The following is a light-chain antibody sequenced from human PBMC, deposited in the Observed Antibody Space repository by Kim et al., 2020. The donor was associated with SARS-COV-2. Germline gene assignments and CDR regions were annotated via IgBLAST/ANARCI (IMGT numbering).Light chain of an antibody. CDR2: TAS. CDR1: QGISNY. J-gene: IGKJ1*01. Sequence: ASVGDRGTITCWASQGISNYLAWDQQKPGKLPHLLIYTASTLQSGVPSRFSGSGSGTEFSLTISSLQPEDVATYYCQKYNRAPWTFGQGTKVDIK. CDR3: QKYNRAPWT. V-gene: IGKV1-27*01.